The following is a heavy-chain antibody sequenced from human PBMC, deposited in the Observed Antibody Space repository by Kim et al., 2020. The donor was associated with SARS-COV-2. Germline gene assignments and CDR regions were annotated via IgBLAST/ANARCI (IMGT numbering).Heavy chain of an antibody. CDR1: RGTFSSYA. D-gene: IGHD3-9*01. Sequence: SVKVSCKASRGTFSSYAISWVRQAPGQGLEWMGGIIPIFGTANYAQKFQGRVTITADESTSTAYMELSSLRSEDTAVYYCAREGNYDILTGYYDYWGQGTLVTVSS. CDR2: IIPIFGTA. J-gene: IGHJ4*02. CDR3: AREGNYDILTGYYDY. V-gene: IGHV1-69*13.